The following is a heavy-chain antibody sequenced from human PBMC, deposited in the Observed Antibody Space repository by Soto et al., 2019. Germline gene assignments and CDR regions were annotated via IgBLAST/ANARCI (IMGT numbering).Heavy chain of an antibody. V-gene: IGHV3-33*01. J-gene: IGHJ4*02. CDR3: ARDRSGWGPFGY. D-gene: IGHD6-19*01. CDR2: IWYDGSNK. Sequence: QVQLVESGEGVVQPGRSLRLSCAASGFTFSSYGMHWVRQAPGKGLEWVAVIWYDGSNKYYADSVKGRFTISRDNSKNTLYLQVNSLRAEDTAVYYCARDRSGWGPFGYWGQGTLVTVSS. CDR1: GFTFSSYG.